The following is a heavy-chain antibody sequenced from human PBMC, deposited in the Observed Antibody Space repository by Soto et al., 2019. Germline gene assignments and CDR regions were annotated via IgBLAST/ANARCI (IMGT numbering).Heavy chain of an antibody. D-gene: IGHD1-7*01. CDR1: GFTFSSYA. J-gene: IGHJ6*02. CDR2: ITGSGGST. V-gene: IGHV3-23*01. Sequence: WGSLRLSCAASGFTFSSYAMSWVRQAPGKGLEWVSAITGSGGSTYYADSVKGRFTISRDNSKNTLYLQMNSLRAEDTAVYYCAKDDFNWNCDGYGMDVWGQGTTVTVSS. CDR3: AKDDFNWNCDGYGMDV.